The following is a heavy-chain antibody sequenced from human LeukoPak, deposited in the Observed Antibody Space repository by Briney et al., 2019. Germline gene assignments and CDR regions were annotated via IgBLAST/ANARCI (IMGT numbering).Heavy chain of an antibody. D-gene: IGHD5-12*01. V-gene: IGHV3-30*04. J-gene: IGHJ4*02. CDR3: ASDIVASKREYYFDY. CDR1: GFSFSNYA. Sequence: GRSLRLSCAASGFSFSNYALHWVRQTPGKGLEWVALISYDGSKKYYADSVRGRFTISRDNSNSTLFLQMNSLTADDPPVYYCASDIVASKREYYFDYWGQGTLVTVSS. CDR2: ISYDGSKK.